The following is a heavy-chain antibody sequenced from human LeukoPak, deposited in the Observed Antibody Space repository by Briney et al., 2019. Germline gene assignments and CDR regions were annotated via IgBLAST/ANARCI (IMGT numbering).Heavy chain of an antibody. CDR1: GFTFSSYA. J-gene: IGHJ4*02. Sequence: GGSLRLSRAASGFTFSSYATDWVRQAPGKGLEWVSSISSSSTYIYYADSMKGRFTISRDNAKKSLFLQMNSLRAEDTAVYYCARVDDFGYSYGSAYWGQGTLVTVSS. V-gene: IGHV3-21*01. CDR3: ARVDDFGYSYGSAY. D-gene: IGHD5-18*01. CDR2: ISSSSTYI.